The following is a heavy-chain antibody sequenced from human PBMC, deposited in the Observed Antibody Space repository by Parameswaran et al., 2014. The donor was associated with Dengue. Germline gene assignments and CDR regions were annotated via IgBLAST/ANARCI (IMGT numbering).Heavy chain of an antibody. D-gene: IGHD3-10*01. CDR3: ATAYDGRPFDI. CDR2: IYPSGST. CDR1: GGSISSLY. V-gene: IGHV4-59*01. J-gene: IGHJ3*02. Sequence: AGGSLRLSCSVSGGSISSLYWSWFRQPPGKGLEFIAYIYPSGSTNFDASLKSRVIISRDMSKKQLSLKLTSVTAADTAVYYCATAYDGRPFDIWGQGTMVTVSS.